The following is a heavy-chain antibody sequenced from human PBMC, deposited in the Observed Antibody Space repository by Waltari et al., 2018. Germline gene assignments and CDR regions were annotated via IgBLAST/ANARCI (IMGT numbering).Heavy chain of an antibody. V-gene: IGHV3-74*01. Sequence: EVQLVESGGGLVQPGGSLRLSCEASGFTLSSSYMHWVRQVPGKGLVGVPLSNTPCISANYATAGKGLFTTSRDNGKNSLYLQMNSRRAEDTAVYYCASDPSYHACIVVWGQGTTVTVSS. D-gene: IGHD2-2*01. CDR3: ASDPSYHACIVV. CDR1: GFTLSSSY. CDR2: SNTPCISA. J-gene: IGHJ6*02.